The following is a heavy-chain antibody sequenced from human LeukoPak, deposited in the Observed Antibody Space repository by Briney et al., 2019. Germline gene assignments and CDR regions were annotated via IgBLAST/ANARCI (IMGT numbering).Heavy chain of an antibody. CDR3: ARHRGSNLNRSFDF. CDR1: GGSIIGYY. Sequence: SETLSLTCTVSGGSIIGYYWSWIRQPPGKGLEWIASIYYSGSTNNNPSLKSRITVSLDTSKNQFSLKLSSETAADTAVYYCARHRGSNLNRSFDFWGQGTLVTVSS. V-gene: IGHV4-59*08. D-gene: IGHD1-14*01. CDR2: IYYSGST. J-gene: IGHJ4*02.